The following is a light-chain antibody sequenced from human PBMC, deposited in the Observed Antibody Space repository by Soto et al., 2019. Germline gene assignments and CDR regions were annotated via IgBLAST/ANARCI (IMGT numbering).Light chain of an antibody. CDR2: GNS. CDR1: SSNIGAGYD. J-gene: IGLJ1*01. Sequence: QSVLTQPPSVSGAPGQRVTISCTGSSSNIGAGYDVHWYQQLPGTAPKLLIYGNSNRPSGVPDRFSGSKSGTSAFLAITGLQAEDEADYYCQSYDSSLSGVVFGTGTKVTVL. CDR3: QSYDSSLSGVV. V-gene: IGLV1-40*01.